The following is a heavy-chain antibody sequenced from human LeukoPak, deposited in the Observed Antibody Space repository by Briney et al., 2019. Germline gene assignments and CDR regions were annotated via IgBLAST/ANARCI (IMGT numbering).Heavy chain of an antibody. Sequence: SETLSLTCTVSGGSISSYYWSWIRQPPGKGLEWIGYIYYSGSTNYNPSLKSRVTISVDTSKNQFSLKLSSVTAADTAVYYCAGGYNNFDYGGQGTLVTVSS. D-gene: IGHD5-24*01. CDR3: AGGYNNFDY. CDR2: IYYSGST. V-gene: IGHV4-59*08. CDR1: GGSISSYY. J-gene: IGHJ4*02.